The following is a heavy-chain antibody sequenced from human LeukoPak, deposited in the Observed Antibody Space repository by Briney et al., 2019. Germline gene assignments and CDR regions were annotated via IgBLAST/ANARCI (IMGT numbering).Heavy chain of an antibody. D-gene: IGHD5-12*01. Sequence: ASVKVSCKASGYTFTGYYMHWVRQAPGQGLEWMGWINPNSGGTNYAQKFQGRVTMTRDTSISTAYMELSRLRSDDTAVYYCARGIVATIMLWLGDYYMDVWGKGTTVTISS. J-gene: IGHJ6*03. CDR2: INPNSGGT. CDR3: ARGIVATIMLWLGDYYMDV. V-gene: IGHV1-2*02. CDR1: GYTFTGYY.